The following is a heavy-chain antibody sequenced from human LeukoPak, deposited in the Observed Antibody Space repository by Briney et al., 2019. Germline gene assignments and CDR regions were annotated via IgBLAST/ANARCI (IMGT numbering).Heavy chain of an antibody. CDR2: IRYDGSNK. D-gene: IGHD6-13*01. Sequence: PGGSLRLSCAASGFTFSSYGMHWVRQAPGKGLEWVAFIRYDGSNKYYADSVKGRFTISRDNSKNTLYLQMNSLRAEDTAVYYCAKDGNYLRASSSWWPHAFDIWGQGTMVTVSS. CDR3: AKDGNYLRASSSWWPHAFDI. J-gene: IGHJ3*02. CDR1: GFTFSSYG. V-gene: IGHV3-30*02.